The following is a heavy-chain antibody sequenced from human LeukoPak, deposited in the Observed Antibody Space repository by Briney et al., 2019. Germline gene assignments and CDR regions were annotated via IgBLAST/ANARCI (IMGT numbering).Heavy chain of an antibody. J-gene: IGHJ4*02. Sequence: ASETLSLPYTVSGGSVNSGTYYWSWIRQPPGKVLEWIGYISYSGSTNYNPSLKSRVTISVDTSKNQFSLKLSSVTAADTAVYYCARGGRWLQFNYWGQGTLVTVSS. CDR1: GGSVNSGTYY. CDR3: ARGGRWLQFNY. CDR2: ISYSGST. D-gene: IGHD5-24*01. V-gene: IGHV4-61*01.